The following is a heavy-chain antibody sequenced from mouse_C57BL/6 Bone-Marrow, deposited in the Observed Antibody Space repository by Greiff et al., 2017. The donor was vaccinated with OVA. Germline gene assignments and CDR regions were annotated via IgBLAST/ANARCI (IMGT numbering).Heavy chain of an antibody. Sequence: QVQLQQSGAELVRPGTSVKVSCKASGYAFTNYLIEWVKQRPGQGLEWIGVINPGSGGTNYNEKFKGKATLTADKSSSTAYMQLSSLTSEDSAVYVGATTVVAPYYAMDYWGQGTSVTVSS. J-gene: IGHJ4*01. CDR3: ATTVVAPYYAMDY. V-gene: IGHV1-54*01. CDR2: INPGSGGT. CDR1: GYAFTNYL. D-gene: IGHD1-1*01.